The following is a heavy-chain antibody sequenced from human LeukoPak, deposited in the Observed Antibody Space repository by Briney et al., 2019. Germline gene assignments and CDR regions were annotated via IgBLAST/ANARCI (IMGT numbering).Heavy chain of an antibody. CDR2: IYYSGST. D-gene: IGHD2/OR15-2a*01. CDR1: GGSISSSSYY. Sequence: SETLSLTCTVSGGSISSSSYYWGWIRQPPGKGLEWIGSIYYSGSTYYNPSLKSRVTISVDTSKNQFSLKLSSVTAADTAVYYCARVRPLVYREYDAFDIWGQGTMVTVSS. J-gene: IGHJ3*02. V-gene: IGHV4-39*07. CDR3: ARVRPLVYREYDAFDI.